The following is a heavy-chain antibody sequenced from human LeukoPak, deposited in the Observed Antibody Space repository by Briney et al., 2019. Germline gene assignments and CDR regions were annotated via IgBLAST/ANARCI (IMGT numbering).Heavy chain of an antibody. Sequence: GGSLRLSCAASGFTFSSYSMKWVRQAPGKGLEWVSSISSSSSYIYYAVSVKGRFTISRDNAKNSLYLQMNSLRAEDTAVYYCARGYLNVLRFLEWLRMHMDVWGQGTTVTVSS. CDR1: GFTFSSYS. CDR2: ISSSSSYI. D-gene: IGHD3-3*01. V-gene: IGHV3-21*01. CDR3: ARGYLNVLRFLEWLRMHMDV. J-gene: IGHJ6*02.